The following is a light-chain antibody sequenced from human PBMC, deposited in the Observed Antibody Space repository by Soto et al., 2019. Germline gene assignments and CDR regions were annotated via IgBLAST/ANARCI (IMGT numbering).Light chain of an antibody. CDR1: QSVSSSY. CDR3: QQYNSFTWT. J-gene: IGKJ1*01. Sequence: EIVLTQSPGTLSLSPGERATLSCRASQSVSSSYLAWYQQKPGQAPRLLIYGTSNRATGIPARFSGSGSGTEFTLTISSLQPDDFATYYCQQYNSFTWTFGQGTKVDIK. CDR2: GTS. V-gene: IGKV3-20*01.